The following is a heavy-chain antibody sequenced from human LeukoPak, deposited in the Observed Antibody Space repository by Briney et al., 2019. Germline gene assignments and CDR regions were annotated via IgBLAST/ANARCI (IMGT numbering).Heavy chain of an antibody. J-gene: IGHJ2*01. D-gene: IGHD3-16*01. V-gene: IGHV3-73*01. Sequence: PGGPLRLSCAASGFTFSGSALHWIRQAPGKGLEWVGRIRGKANNHATAYAASVKGRFTISRDDSNNTAYLQMNSLKTEDTAMYFCTRRPGPGGPYWYFDLWGRGTPVTVSS. CDR3: TRRPGPGGPYWYFDL. CDR1: GFTFSGSA. CDR2: IRGKANNHAT.